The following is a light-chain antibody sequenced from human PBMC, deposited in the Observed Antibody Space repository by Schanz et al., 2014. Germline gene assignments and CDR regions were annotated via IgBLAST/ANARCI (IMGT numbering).Light chain of an antibody. V-gene: IGLV2-8*01. CDR2: EVN. J-gene: IGLJ2*01. CDR3: SSYAGRNNLV. Sequence: SALTQPPSASGSPGQSVTISCTGTSSDVGGYNYVSWYQQHPGKAPKLMIYEVNKRPSGVPDRFSGSKSGDTASLTGSGLQAEDDDDYYCSSYAGRNNLVFGGGTKLTVL. CDR1: SSDVGGYNY.